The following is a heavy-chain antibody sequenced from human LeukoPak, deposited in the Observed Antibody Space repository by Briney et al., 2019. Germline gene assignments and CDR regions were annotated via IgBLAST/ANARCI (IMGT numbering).Heavy chain of an antibody. CDR1: GYTFTSYY. J-gene: IGHJ4*02. D-gene: IGHD2-2*01. CDR3: ARPPRDCSSTSCYYRYDY. CDR2: INPSGGST. V-gene: IGHV1-46*01. Sequence: ASVNVSCKASGYTFTSYYMHWVRQAPGQGLEWMGLINPSGGSTSYAQKFQGRVTMTRDTSTSTVYMELGSLRSEDTAVYYCARPPRDCSSTSCYYRYDYWGQGTLVTVSS.